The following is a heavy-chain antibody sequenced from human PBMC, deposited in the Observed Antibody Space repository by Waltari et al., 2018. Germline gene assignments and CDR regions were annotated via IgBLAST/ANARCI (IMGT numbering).Heavy chain of an antibody. Sequence: QVQLVQSGAEVTKPGASVKVSCKASGYTFTSYGISWVRQAPGQGLEWMGWISAYNGNTNYAQKLQGRVTMTTDTSTSTAYMELRSLRSDDTAVYYCANRVNSSPVGYYFDYWGQGTLVTVSS. V-gene: IGHV1-18*01. D-gene: IGHD6-13*01. CDR2: ISAYNGNT. J-gene: IGHJ4*02. CDR1: GYTFTSYG. CDR3: ANRVNSSPVGYYFDY.